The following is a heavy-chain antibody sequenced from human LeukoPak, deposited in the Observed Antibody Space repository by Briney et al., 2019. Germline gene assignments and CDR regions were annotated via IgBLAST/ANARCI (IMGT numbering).Heavy chain of an antibody. V-gene: IGHV3-7*01. CDR1: GFTFSSSW. CDR3: ARGGAFIAVAGTGGY. D-gene: IGHD6-19*01. CDR2: IKQDGSEK. J-gene: IGHJ4*02. Sequence: QPGGSLRLSCAASGFTFSSSWMSWVRPAPGKGLEGVANIKQDGSEKYYVVSVKGRFTISRDNAKNSLYLQMNRLRAEDTAVYSCARGGAFIAVAGTGGYWGQGTLVTVSS.